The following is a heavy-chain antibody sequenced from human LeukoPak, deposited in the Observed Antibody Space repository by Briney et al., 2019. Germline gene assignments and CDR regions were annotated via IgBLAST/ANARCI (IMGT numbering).Heavy chain of an antibody. J-gene: IGHJ4*02. V-gene: IGHV1-18*01. D-gene: IGHD1-26*01. Sequence: ASVKVSCKASGYKFTSYGISWLRQAPGQGLEWMGWISGYNGNTKYAQKLQGRVTMTTDTATSTAYMELRSLRSDDTALYYCARAPDRSWVLEFDYWGQGTLVSVSS. CDR2: ISGYNGNT. CDR1: GYKFTSYG. CDR3: ARAPDRSWVLEFDY.